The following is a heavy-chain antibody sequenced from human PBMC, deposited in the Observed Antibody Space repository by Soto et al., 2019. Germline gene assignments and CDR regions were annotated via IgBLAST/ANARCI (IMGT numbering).Heavy chain of an antibody. CDR2: ISGSGGST. CDR1: GFTFSSYA. Sequence: GGSLRLSCVASGFTFSSYAMSWVRQAPGKGLEWVSAISGSGGSTYYADSVKGRFTISRDNSKNTLYLQMNSLRAEDTAVYYCAKDRGIVGATYDAFDIWGQGTMVTVSS. D-gene: IGHD1-26*01. J-gene: IGHJ3*02. V-gene: IGHV3-23*01. CDR3: AKDRGIVGATYDAFDI.